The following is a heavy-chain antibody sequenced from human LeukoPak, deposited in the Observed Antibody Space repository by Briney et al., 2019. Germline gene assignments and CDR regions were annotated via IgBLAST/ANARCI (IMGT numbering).Heavy chain of an antibody. CDR3: ARSPYGTYCGGDCYYDQ. CDR2: IKQDGNEK. J-gene: IGHJ4*02. CDR1: GFTFSIYW. D-gene: IGHD2-21*02. Sequence: GGSLRLSCAASGFTFSIYWMTWVRQAPGKGLEWVANIKQDGNEKYYVDSVKGRFTISRDNPRNSLYLQMNSLRAEDTAVYYCARSPYGTYCGGDCYYDQWGQGTLITVSS. V-gene: IGHV3-7*01.